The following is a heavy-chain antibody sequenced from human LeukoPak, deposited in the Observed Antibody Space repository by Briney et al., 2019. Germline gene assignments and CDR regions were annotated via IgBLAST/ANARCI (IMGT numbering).Heavy chain of an antibody. Sequence: GGSLRLSCAASGFTVSSNYMSWVRQAPGKGLEWVSVIYSGGSTYYADSVKGRFTISRDNSKNTLYLQMNSLRAEDTAVYYCTRGTRVLRFLEWLYWFDPWGQGTLVTVSS. V-gene: IGHV3-53*01. CDR3: TRGTRVLRFLEWLYWFDP. D-gene: IGHD3-3*01. CDR2: IYSGGST. J-gene: IGHJ5*02. CDR1: GFTVSSNY.